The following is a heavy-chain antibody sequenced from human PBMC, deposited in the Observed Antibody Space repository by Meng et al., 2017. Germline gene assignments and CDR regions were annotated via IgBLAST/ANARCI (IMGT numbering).Heavy chain of an antibody. D-gene: IGHD3-3*01. V-gene: IGHV4-34*01. Sequence: QRQLQRWGSGTVKPSAALSLAGAGYGGSSRGYYWSWILQPPGKGLEWIGEIKHSGSTNYNPSLKSRLSISVDTSKNQFSLKLSSVTAADTAVYYCARRWVIWSGYRLDYWGQGTLVTVSS. CDR1: GGSSRGYY. CDR2: IKHSGST. J-gene: IGHJ4*02. CDR3: ARRWVIWSGYRLDY.